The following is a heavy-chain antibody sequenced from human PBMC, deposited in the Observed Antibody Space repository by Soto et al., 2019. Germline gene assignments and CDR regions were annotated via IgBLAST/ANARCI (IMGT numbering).Heavy chain of an antibody. V-gene: IGHV4-34*01. J-gene: IGHJ4*02. D-gene: IGHD3-10*01. CDR3: ARGEVRTTFRH. CDR1: GGSFSGYY. CDR2: IYDSGTT. Sequence: SETLSLTCAVYGGSFSGYYWTWIRQHPGKGLEWIGYIYDSGTTYYNPSLKSRLTISTDTSKNQLSLKLSSVTAADTAVYFCARGEVRTTFRHWGQGTLVTVSS.